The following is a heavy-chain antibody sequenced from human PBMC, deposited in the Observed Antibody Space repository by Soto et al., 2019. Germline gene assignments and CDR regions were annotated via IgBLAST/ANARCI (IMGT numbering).Heavy chain of an antibody. CDR2: ISSSSSYI. J-gene: IGHJ4*02. D-gene: IGHD6-19*01. CDR3: AREWIAVAGIFDY. Sequence: GGSLRLSCAASGFTFSSYSMNWVRQAPGKGLEWVSSISSSSSYIYYADSVKGRFTISRDNAKNSLYLQMNSLRAEDTAVYYCAREWIAVAGIFDYWGQGTLVTVSS. CDR1: GFTFSSYS. V-gene: IGHV3-21*01.